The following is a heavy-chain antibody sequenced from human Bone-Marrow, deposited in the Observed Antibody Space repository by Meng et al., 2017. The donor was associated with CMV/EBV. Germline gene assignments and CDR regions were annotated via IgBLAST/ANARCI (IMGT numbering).Heavy chain of an antibody. V-gene: IGHV3-9*01. CDR1: GFTFDDYA. J-gene: IGHJ6*02. CDR2: ISWNSGSI. D-gene: IGHD3-3*01. CDR3: ARGTRPGYYDFWSGYYSGGYYYGMDV. Sequence: GGSLRLSCAASGFTFDDYAMHWVRQAPGKGLEWVSGISWNSGSIGYADSVKGRFTISRDNAKNSLYLQMNSLRAEDTAVYYCARGTRPGYYDFWSGYYSGGYYYGMDVWGQGTTVTVSS.